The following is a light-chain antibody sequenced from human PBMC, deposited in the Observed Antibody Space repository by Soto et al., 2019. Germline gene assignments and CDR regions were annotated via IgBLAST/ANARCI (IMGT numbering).Light chain of an antibody. CDR1: SSDVGGYNY. Sequence: QFALTQPPSVSGSPGQSITISCTGTSSDVGGYNYVSWYQQHPGKAPKLMIYEVNKRPSGVPDRFSGSKSGNTAPLTVSGLQAEDEADYYCSSYAGSSNVFGTGTKVTVL. CDR2: EVN. V-gene: IGLV2-8*01. J-gene: IGLJ1*01. CDR3: SSYAGSSNV.